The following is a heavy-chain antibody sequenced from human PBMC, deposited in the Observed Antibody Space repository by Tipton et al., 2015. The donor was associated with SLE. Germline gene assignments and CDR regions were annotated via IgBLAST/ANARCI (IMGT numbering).Heavy chain of an antibody. CDR2: ISSSSSTI. J-gene: IGHJ4*02. Sequence: SLRLSCAASGFTFSSYSMNWVRQAPGKGLEWVSYISSSSSTIYYADSVKGRFTISRDNAKNSLYLQMNSLRSEDTAVYYCARLSGRYCSSTSCYGYWGQGTLVTVSS. V-gene: IGHV3-48*01. CDR3: ARLSGRYCSSTSCYGY. D-gene: IGHD2-2*01. CDR1: GFTFSSYS.